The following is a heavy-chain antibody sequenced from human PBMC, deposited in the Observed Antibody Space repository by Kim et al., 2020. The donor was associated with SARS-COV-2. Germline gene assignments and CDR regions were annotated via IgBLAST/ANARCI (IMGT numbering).Heavy chain of an antibody. CDR2: IDPSDSYI. D-gene: IGHD5-12*01. CDR1: GYSSTNYW. J-gene: IGHJ4*02. V-gene: IGHV5-10-1*01. CDR3: VRSVYGYSGYDSVGY. Sequence: GESLKISCKGSGYSSTNYWITWVRQLPGKGLEWMGRIDPSDSYINDSPSFRGHVTLSVDKSINTAYLEWSSLQASDTAMYYCVRSVYGYSGYDSVGYWGQGTLVTVSS.